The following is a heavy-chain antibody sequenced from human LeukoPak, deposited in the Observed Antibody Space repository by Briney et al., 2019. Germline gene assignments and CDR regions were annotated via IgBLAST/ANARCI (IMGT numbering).Heavy chain of an antibody. J-gene: IGHJ4*02. CDR3: ARLFGGSRGYFDY. D-gene: IGHD3-10*01. CDR1: GYSFTNSW. V-gene: IGHV5-51*01. Sequence: GESLKISCKGSGYSFTNSWIAWVRQMPGRGLEWMGIVFPGDSDTRYSPSFQGQVTISADKSISTAYLQWSSLKASDTAMYYCARLFGGSRGYFDYWGQGTLVTVSS. CDR2: VFPGDSDT.